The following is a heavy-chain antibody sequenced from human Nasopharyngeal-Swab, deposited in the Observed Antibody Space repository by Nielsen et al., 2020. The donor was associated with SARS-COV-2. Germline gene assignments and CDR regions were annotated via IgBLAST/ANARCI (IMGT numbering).Heavy chain of an antibody. CDR1: GYTFTGYY. CDR2: INPNSGGT. V-gene: IGHV1-2*06. J-gene: IGHJ4*02. Sequence: ASVKVSCKASGYTFTGYYMHWVRQATGQGLEWMGRINPNSGGTNYAQKFQGRVTMTRDTSISTAYMELSRLRSDDTAVYYCARDLSDTAEQLWSFDYWGQGTLVTVSS. CDR3: ARDLSDTAEQLWSFDY. D-gene: IGHD5-18*01.